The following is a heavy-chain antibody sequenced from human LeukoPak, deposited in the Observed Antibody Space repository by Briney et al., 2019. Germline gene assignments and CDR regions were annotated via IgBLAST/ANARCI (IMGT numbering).Heavy chain of an antibody. V-gene: IGHV3-23*01. CDR1: GFTFSTYA. J-gene: IGHJ4*02. CDR2: ISTSGGST. CDR3: AKDRPHCSSTSCYAPGGY. D-gene: IGHD2-2*01. Sequence: GGSLRLSCAASGFTFSTYAMSWVRQAPGKGLEWVSGISTSGGSTYYADSVKGRFTISRDNSKNTLYLQMNSPRAEDTAVYYCAKDRPHCSSTSCYAPGGYWGQGTLVTVSS.